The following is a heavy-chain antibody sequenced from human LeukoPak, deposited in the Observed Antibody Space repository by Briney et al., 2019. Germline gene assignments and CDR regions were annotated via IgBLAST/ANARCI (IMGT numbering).Heavy chain of an antibody. Sequence: GGSLRLSCTASGFTFSTYAMSWVRQAPGKGLEWVSGISGSGGTTYYADSVKGRFTISRDNSKNTLYLQMDSLRAEDTAVYHCAKSYYYGSGSYSRNNWFDPWGQGTLVTVSS. CDR2: ISGSGGTT. CDR3: AKSYYYGSGSYSRNNWFDP. V-gene: IGHV3-23*01. CDR1: GFTFSTYA. J-gene: IGHJ5*02. D-gene: IGHD3-10*01.